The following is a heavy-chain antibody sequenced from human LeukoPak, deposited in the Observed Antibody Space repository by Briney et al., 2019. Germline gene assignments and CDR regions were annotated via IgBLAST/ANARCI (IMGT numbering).Heavy chain of an antibody. Sequence: GGSLRLSCAASGFTFSSYSMNWVRQAPGKGLEWVSSISSSSSYIYYADSVKGRFTISRDNAKNSLYLQMNSLRAEDTAVYYCASLIKGVGATDYWGQGTLVTVSS. CDR3: ASLIKGVGATDY. D-gene: IGHD1-26*01. V-gene: IGHV3-21*01. J-gene: IGHJ4*02. CDR1: GFTFSSYS. CDR2: ISSSSSYI.